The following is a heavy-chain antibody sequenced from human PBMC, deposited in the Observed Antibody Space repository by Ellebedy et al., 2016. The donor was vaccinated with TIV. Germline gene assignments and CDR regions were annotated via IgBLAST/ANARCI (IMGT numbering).Heavy chain of an antibody. Sequence: PGGSLRLSCTASGFIFSDYAMHWVRQAPGKGLEWVSLISGDGSKTYYADFVKGRFTISRDNSKNTLYLQMNSLRAEDTAVYYCAKNPRTGWLRSGWFDPWGQGTLVTVSS. J-gene: IGHJ5*02. CDR3: AKNPRTGWLRSGWFDP. CDR1: GFIFSDYA. V-gene: IGHV3-43*02. D-gene: IGHD5-12*01. CDR2: ISGDGSKT.